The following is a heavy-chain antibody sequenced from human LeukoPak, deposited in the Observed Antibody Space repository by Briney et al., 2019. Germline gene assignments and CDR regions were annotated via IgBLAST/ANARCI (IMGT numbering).Heavy chain of an antibody. CDR1: GYSFTSYW. CDR3: ARHPSPAAPSDYYGMDV. V-gene: IGHV5-51*01. Sequence: GESLRISCKGSGYSFTSYWIGWVRQMPGKGLEWMGIIYPGDSDTRYSPSFQGQVTISADKSISTAYLQWSSLKASDTAMYYCARHPSPAAPSDYYGMDVWGQGTTVTVSS. D-gene: IGHD2-15*01. J-gene: IGHJ6*02. CDR2: IYPGDSDT.